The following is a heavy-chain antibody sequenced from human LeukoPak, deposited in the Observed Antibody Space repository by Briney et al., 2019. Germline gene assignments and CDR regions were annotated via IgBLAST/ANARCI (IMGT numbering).Heavy chain of an antibody. CDR3: ARRASYTSSFFDY. Sequence: PSETLSLTCTVSGGXISSYYWSWIRQPPGKGLEWIGYIYHTGSTNYNSSLKSRVTMSVDTSKNQFSLQVSSVTAADTAVYYCARRASYTSSFFDYWGQGILVTVSS. J-gene: IGHJ4*02. CDR2: IYHTGST. V-gene: IGHV4-59*08. CDR1: GGXISSYY. D-gene: IGHD6-6*01.